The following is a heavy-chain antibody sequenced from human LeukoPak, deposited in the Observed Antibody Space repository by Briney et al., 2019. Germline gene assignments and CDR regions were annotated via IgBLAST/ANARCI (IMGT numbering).Heavy chain of an antibody. CDR1: GYSISSGYY. D-gene: IGHD4-17*01. V-gene: IGHV4-38-2*02. Sequence: PSETLSLTCTVPGYSISSGYYWVWIRQPPGKGLEWIGSIYHSGSTYYNPSLKSRVTISVDTSKNQFSLKLSSVTAADTVVYYCARAGNPGGNLASYGDYSDRGSWFDPWGQGTLVTVSS. CDR3: ARAGNPGGNLASYGDYSDRGSWFDP. J-gene: IGHJ5*02. CDR2: IYHSGST.